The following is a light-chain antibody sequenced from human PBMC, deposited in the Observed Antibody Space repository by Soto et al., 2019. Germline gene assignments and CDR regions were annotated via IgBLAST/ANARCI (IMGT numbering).Light chain of an antibody. Sequence: EIVMTQSPATLSVSPGERATLSCRASQRVSSNLAWYQQKPGQAPRLLIYGASTRATGIPARFSGSGSGTEFTLTISSLQTEDFAVYYCQQYNNWWTFGQGTTGESK. CDR2: GAS. J-gene: IGKJ1*01. V-gene: IGKV3-15*01. CDR3: QQYNNWWT. CDR1: QRVSSN.